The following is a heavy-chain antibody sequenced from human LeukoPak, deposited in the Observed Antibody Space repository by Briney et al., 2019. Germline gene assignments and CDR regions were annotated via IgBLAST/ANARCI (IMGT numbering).Heavy chain of an antibody. CDR1: GFTFSSYT. CDR3: ASSLNSYFDY. CDR2: ISSSSSYI. V-gene: IGHV3-21*01. Sequence: GGSLRLSCAASGFTFSSYTMNWVRQAPGKGLEWVSSISSSSSYIYYADSVKGRFTNSRDNAKNSLSLQMSSLRAEDTAVYYCASSLNSYFDYWGQGTLVTVSS. J-gene: IGHJ4*02. D-gene: IGHD1/OR15-1a*01.